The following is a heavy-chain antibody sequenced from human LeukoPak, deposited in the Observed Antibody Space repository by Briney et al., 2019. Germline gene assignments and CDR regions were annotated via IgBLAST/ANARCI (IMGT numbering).Heavy chain of an antibody. CDR3: AKDTSYYDSSGYHTPTFDY. Sequence: GGSLRLSCAGSGFTFSSYGMSWVRQTPGKGLEWVSAISGSGVSTYYVDSVKGRFTISRDNSKNTLYLQMNSLRAEDTAVYCCAKDTSYYDSSGYHTPTFDYWGQGTLVTVSS. J-gene: IGHJ4*02. CDR1: GFTFSSYG. V-gene: IGHV3-23*01. CDR2: ISGSGVST. D-gene: IGHD3-22*01.